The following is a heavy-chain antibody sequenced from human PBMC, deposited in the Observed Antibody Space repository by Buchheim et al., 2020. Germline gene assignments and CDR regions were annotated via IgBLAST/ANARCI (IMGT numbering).Heavy chain of an antibody. V-gene: IGHV4-59*01. CDR1: GGSISTYY. CDR3: ARVNYDSSGYYAAHYYYGMDV. J-gene: IGHJ6*02. CDR2: FHYSGST. D-gene: IGHD3-22*01. Sequence: QVQLQESGPGLVKPSETLSLTCTVSGGSISTYYWSWIRQPPGKGLDWIGYFHYSGSTKYNPSLKSRVTLSLDTSTNQFSLKLASVTAADTAAYYCARVNYDSSGYYAAHYYYGMDVWGQGTT.